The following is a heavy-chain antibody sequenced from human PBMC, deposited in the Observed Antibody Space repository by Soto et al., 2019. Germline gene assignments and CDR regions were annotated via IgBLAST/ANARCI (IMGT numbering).Heavy chain of an antibody. CDR2: IYYSGST. V-gene: IGHV4-31*03. CDR3: ARGRYCSGGSCYSEVRWFDP. Sequence: ASETLSLTCTVSGGSISSGGYYWSWIRQHPGKGLEWIGYIYYSGSTYYNPSLKSRVTISVDTSKNQFSLKLSSVTAADTAVYYCARGRYCSGGSCYSEVRWFDPWGQGTLVTVSS. CDR1: GGSISSGGYY. D-gene: IGHD2-15*01. J-gene: IGHJ5*02.